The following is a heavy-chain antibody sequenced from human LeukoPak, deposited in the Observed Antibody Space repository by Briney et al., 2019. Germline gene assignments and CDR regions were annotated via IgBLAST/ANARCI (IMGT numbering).Heavy chain of an antibody. Sequence: GGSLRLSCAASGFTFDDYAMHWVRQAPGKGLEWVSGISWNSGSIGYADSVKGRFTISRDNAKNSLYLQMNSLRAEDMALYYCAKGASGWYRGYFDYWGQGTLVTVSS. D-gene: IGHD6-19*01. J-gene: IGHJ4*02. CDR2: ISWNSGSI. V-gene: IGHV3-9*03. CDR1: GFTFDDYA. CDR3: AKGASGWYRGYFDY.